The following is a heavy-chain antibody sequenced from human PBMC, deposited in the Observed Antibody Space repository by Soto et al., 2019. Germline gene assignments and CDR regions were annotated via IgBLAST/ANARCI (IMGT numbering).Heavy chain of an antibody. J-gene: IGHJ5*02. D-gene: IGHD1-7*01. Sequence: SETLSLTCTVSGGSISSYYWSWIRQPPGKGLERIGYIYYSGSTNYNPSLKSRVTISVDTSKNQFSLKLSSVTAADTAVYYCARGLNWNYSRGLNWFDPWGQGTLVTVSS. V-gene: IGHV4-59*01. CDR3: ARGLNWNYSRGLNWFDP. CDR2: IYYSGST. CDR1: GGSISSYY.